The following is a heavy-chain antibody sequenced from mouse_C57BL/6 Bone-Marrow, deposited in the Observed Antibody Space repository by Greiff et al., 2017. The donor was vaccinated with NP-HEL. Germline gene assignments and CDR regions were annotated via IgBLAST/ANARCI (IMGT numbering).Heavy chain of an antibody. J-gene: IGHJ2*01. D-gene: IGHD1-1*01. CDR1: GYTFTSYG. V-gene: IGHV1-81*01. CDR3: ARSRYYGSSYPYYFDY. Sequence: QVQLQQSGAELARPGASVKLSCKASGYTFTSYGISWVKQRPGQGLEWIGELYPRSGNTYYNEKFKGKATLTADKSSSTAYMELRSLTSEDSAVYFCARSRYYGSSYPYYFDYWGQGTTLTVSS. CDR2: LYPRSGNT.